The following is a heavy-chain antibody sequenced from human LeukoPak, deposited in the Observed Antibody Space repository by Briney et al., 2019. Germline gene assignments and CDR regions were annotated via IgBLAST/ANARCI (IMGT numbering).Heavy chain of an antibody. D-gene: IGHD3-10*01. CDR1: GGSISSYY. CDR3: ARDTYYYGSGSRYYGMDV. J-gene: IGHJ6*02. Sequence: ASETLSLTCTVSGGSISSYYWSWIRQPPGKGLEWIGYIYYSGSTNDNPSLKSRVTISVDTSKNQFSLKLSSVTAADTAVYYCARDTYYYGSGSRYYGMDVWGQGTTVTVSS. V-gene: IGHV4-59*01. CDR2: IYYSGST.